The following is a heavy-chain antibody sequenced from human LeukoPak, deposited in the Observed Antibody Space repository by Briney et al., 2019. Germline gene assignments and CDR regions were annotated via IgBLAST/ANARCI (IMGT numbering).Heavy chain of an antibody. CDR1: GFTFDDYG. CDR2: INWNGGST. D-gene: IGHD2-2*01. CDR3: ARDRRFRYCRSTSCYPNAFDI. J-gene: IGHJ3*02. V-gene: IGHV3-20*04. Sequence: PGGSLRLSCAASGFTFDDYGMSWVRQAPGKGLEWVSGINWNGGSTGYADSVKGRFTISRDNAKNSLYLQMNSLRAEDTALYYCARDRRFRYCRSTSCYPNAFDIWGQGTMVTVSS.